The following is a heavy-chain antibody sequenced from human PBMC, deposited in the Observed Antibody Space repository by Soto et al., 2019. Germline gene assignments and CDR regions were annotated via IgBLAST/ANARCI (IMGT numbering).Heavy chain of an antibody. J-gene: IGHJ4*02. CDR1: GGSVNSFT. Sequence: QVQLVQSGAEVKKPGSSVKVSCKASGGSVNSFTISWVRQAPGQGLEWMGRITPLLGMTNYAQTFQGRVTFTADKATNTAYMDVTSLRSDDTAVYYCARDASVGDWGQGTLVTVSS. D-gene: IGHD4-17*01. CDR3: ARDASVGD. CDR2: ITPLLGMT. V-gene: IGHV1-69*02.